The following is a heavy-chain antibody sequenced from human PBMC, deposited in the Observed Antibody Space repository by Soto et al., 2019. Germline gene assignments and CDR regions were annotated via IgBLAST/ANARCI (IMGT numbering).Heavy chain of an antibody. Sequence: EVQLVESGGGLVQPGRSLRLSCAGSGFTFDDYAMHWVRQAPGKGLEWVSGISWNSGSIGYADSVKGRFTISRDNAKNSLYLQMNSLRAEDTALYYCAKHSLPAAAGTMYYYMDVWGKGTTVTVSS. CDR1: GFTFDDYA. D-gene: IGHD6-13*01. J-gene: IGHJ6*03. CDR3: AKHSLPAAAGTMYYYMDV. CDR2: ISWNSGSI. V-gene: IGHV3-9*01.